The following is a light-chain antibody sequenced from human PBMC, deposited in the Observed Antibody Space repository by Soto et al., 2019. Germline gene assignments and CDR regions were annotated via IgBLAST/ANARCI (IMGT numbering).Light chain of an antibody. V-gene: IGKV3-15*01. CDR3: QQYNNWPP. J-gene: IGKJ1*01. Sequence: EIVMTQSPVTLSVSPGERATLSCRASQSVSSNLAWYQQKPGQAPSLLIYGAFTRATGIPARFSGSGSGTEFTLTISSLQSEDFAVYYCQQYNNWPPFGQGTKVDIK. CDR2: GAF. CDR1: QSVSSN.